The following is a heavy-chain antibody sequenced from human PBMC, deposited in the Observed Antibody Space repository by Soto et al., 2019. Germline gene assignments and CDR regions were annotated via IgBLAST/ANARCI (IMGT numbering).Heavy chain of an antibody. CDR2: IRDGGAST. J-gene: IGHJ3*02. V-gene: IGHV3-23*01. D-gene: IGHD2-15*01. CDR3: APHVHCSGGSCHYDAFDI. CDR1: GFIFGNYM. Sequence: EVQLLESGGGLVQPGESLRLSCAVSGFIFGNYMMTWVRQAPGKGLEWVSTIRDGGASTYYADSVKGRVTISRDNSKNTLYLQMDSLGVEDTAVYYCAPHVHCSGGSCHYDAFDIRGQGTMVTVSS.